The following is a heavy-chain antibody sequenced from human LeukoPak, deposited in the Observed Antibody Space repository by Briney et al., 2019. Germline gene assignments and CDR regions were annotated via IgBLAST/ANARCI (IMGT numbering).Heavy chain of an antibody. D-gene: IGHD2/OR15-2a*01. V-gene: IGHV3-74*01. CDR1: GFPLSNFW. Sequence: PGRSLRLSCTASGFPLSNFWMHSVRQVPGDGLVWVSHIISDGTTTSYADSVKGRFTISRDNDNNTLYLQINSLRAEDTAVDYCTRDWRNMAFDYWGQGTVV. J-gene: IGHJ4*02. CDR2: IISDGTTT. CDR3: TRDWRNMAFDY.